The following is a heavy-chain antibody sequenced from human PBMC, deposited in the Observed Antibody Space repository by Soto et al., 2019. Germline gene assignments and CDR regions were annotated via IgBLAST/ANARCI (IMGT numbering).Heavy chain of an antibody. CDR3: AKERRYSLDALDF. J-gene: IGHJ3*01. V-gene: IGHV3-30*18. CDR1: GFTFNFYG. CDR2: ISYDGSDK. D-gene: IGHD5-18*01. Sequence: PGGSLRLSCDASGFTFNFYGMHWVRQAPGKGLEWVAVISYDGSDKYYADSVRGRFTISRDNTKNTVWLQMNSLRGEDTAVYYCAKERRYSLDALDFWGQGTLVIVSS.